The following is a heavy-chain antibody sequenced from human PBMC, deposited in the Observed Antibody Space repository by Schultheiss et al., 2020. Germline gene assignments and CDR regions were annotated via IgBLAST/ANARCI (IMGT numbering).Heavy chain of an antibody. CDR3: ARESNGDYVNS. V-gene: IGHV4-31*02. Sequence: SETHSLTCAVSGGSISSEGYSWSWIRQPPGKGLEWIGYIYYSGTTYYNPSLKSRVTISVDTSKNQFSLKLSSVTAADTAVYYCARESNGDYVNSWGQGTLVTVSS. J-gene: IGHJ4*02. CDR2: IYYSGTT. D-gene: IGHD4-17*01. CDR1: GGSISSEGYS.